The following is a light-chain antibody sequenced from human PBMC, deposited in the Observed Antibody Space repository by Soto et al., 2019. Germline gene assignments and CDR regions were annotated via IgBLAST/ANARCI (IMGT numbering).Light chain of an antibody. J-gene: IGKJ2*02. CDR3: QQFNCAPWT. CDR1: QSLSSSF. CDR2: GAS. Sequence: VLLAQCPGTMSLSPGERATLSCRASQSLSSSFLAWYQQAPGQAPRLLIYGASSRATGIPDRFSGSGSGTDFTLTISRLEPADFEVYYCQQFNCAPWTFRQGTKL. V-gene: IGKV3-20*01.